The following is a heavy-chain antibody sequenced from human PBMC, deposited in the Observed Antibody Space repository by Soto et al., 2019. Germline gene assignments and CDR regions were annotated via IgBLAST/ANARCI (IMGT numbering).Heavy chain of an antibody. CDR2: MNPNSGNT. V-gene: IGHV1-8*01. D-gene: IGHD2-15*01. CDR3: ARAARVNDYYYHYYMDF. J-gene: IGHJ6*03. CDR1: GYTFTSYD. Sequence: GASVKVSCKASGYTFTSYDINWVRQATGQGLEWMGWMNPNSGNTGYAQKFQGRVTMTRNTSISTAYMELSSLRSEDTAVYYCARAARVNDYYYHYYMDFWSKGTSVTVSS.